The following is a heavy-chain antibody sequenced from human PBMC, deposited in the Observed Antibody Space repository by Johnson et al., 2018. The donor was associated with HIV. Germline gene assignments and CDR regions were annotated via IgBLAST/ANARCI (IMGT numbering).Heavy chain of an antibody. CDR2: IRYDGSSR. D-gene: IGHD6-6*01. CDR3: ARLRGSSAKGFDI. V-gene: IGHV3-33*08. CDR1: GFTFSDYY. J-gene: IGHJ3*02. Sequence: QVQLVESGGGLVKPGGSLRLSCAASGFTFSDYYMSWIRQAPGTGLDWVAFIRYDGSSRYYANSVKGRFTMTRENAKNTLYLQMNSLRAEDTAVYYCARLRGSSAKGFDIWGQGTMVIVSS.